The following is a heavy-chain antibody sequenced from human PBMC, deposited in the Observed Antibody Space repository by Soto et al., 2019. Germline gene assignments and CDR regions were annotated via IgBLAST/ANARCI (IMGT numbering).Heavy chain of an antibody. CDR1: GFTFSNYG. CDR2: ISYDGSNK. V-gene: IGHV3-30*18. Sequence: GGSLRLSCAASGFTFSNYGMHWVRQAPGKGLEWVAVISYDGSNKYYADSVKGRFSISRDNSKNTLYLQMNSLRAEDTAVYYCAKGDWFDPWGQGTLVTVSS. CDR3: AKGDWFDP. J-gene: IGHJ5*02.